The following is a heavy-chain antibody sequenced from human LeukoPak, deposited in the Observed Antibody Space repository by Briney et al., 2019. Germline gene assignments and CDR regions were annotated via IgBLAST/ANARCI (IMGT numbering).Heavy chain of an antibody. CDR3: AGSSGGWYRGGYGY. J-gene: IGHJ4*02. V-gene: IGHV4-39*01. Sequence: SETLSLTCTVSGGSISSSSYYWGWIRQPPGKGLEWIGSIYYSGSTYYNPSLKSRVTISVDTSKNQFSLKLSSVTAADTAVYYCAGSSGGWYRGGYGYWGQGTLVTVSS. CDR1: GGSISSSSYY. CDR2: IYYSGST. D-gene: IGHD6-19*01.